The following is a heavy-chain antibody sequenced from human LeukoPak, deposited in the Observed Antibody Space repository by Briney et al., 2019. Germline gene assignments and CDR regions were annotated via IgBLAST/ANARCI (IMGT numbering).Heavy chain of an antibody. Sequence: ASVKVSCTASGYTFTGYYMHWVRQAPGQGLGWMGWINPNSGGTNYAQKFQGRVTMTRDTAISTAYMELSRLRSDDTAVYYCARDGVAGTRYYFDYWGQGTLVTVSS. D-gene: IGHD6-19*01. CDR2: INPNSGGT. CDR3: ARDGVAGTRYYFDY. CDR1: GYTFTGYY. J-gene: IGHJ4*02. V-gene: IGHV1-2*02.